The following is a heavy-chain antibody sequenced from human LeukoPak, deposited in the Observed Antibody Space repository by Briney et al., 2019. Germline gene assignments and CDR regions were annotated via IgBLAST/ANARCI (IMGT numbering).Heavy chain of an antibody. CDR2: IIPIFGTA. CDR3: ARDRGIAVAGTRYYYMDV. Sequence: SVKVSCKASGGTFSSYAISWVRQAPGQGLEWMGGIIPIFGTANYAQKFQGRVTITADKSTSTAYMELSSLRSEDTAVYYCARDRGIAVAGTRYYYMDVWGKGTTVTISS. D-gene: IGHD6-19*01. CDR1: GGTFSSYA. V-gene: IGHV1-69*06. J-gene: IGHJ6*03.